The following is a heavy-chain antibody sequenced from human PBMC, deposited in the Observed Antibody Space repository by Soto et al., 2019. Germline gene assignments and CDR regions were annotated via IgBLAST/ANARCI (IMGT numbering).Heavy chain of an antibody. V-gene: IGHV3-21*01. D-gene: IGHD6-13*01. CDR1: GFTFRSYS. Sequence: GGSLRLSCAASGFTFRSYSMNWVRQAPGKGLEWVSSISGSSSSIYYADSVKGRFTISRDNAKNSLYLQMNSLRAVDTAVFYCVSARGSSWYFDYWGQGALVTVSS. CDR3: VSARGSSWYFDY. CDR2: ISGSSSSI. J-gene: IGHJ4*02.